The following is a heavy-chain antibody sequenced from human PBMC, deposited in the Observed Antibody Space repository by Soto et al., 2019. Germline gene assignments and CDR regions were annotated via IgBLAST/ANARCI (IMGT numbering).Heavy chain of an antibody. D-gene: IGHD3-10*01. J-gene: IGHJ4*02. CDR3: ARDWGYYGSGSPLG. Sequence: QVQLVESGGGVVQPGRSLRLSCAASGFTFSTYGMHWVRQAPGKGLEWVAVIWYDGSNKYYADSVKGRFTISRDNSKNTLYLQMNSLRAEDTAVYYCARDWGYYGSGSPLGWGQGTLVTVSS. V-gene: IGHV3-33*01. CDR1: GFTFSTYG. CDR2: IWYDGSNK.